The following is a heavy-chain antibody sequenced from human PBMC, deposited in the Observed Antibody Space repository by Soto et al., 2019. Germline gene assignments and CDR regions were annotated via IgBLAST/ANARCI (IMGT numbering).Heavy chain of an antibody. Sequence: GESLKISCKGSGYSFTSYWIGWVRQMPGKGLEWMGIIYPGDSDTRYSPSFQGQVTISADKSISTAYLQWSSLKASDTAMYYCARLIYSSSWFRNYYYGMDVWGQGTTVTVSS. D-gene: IGHD6-13*01. CDR2: IYPGDSDT. CDR3: ARLIYSSSWFRNYYYGMDV. CDR1: GYSFTSYW. J-gene: IGHJ6*02. V-gene: IGHV5-51*01.